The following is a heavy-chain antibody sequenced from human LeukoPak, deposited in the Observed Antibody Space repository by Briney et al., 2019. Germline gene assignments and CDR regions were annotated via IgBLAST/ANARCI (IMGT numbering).Heavy chain of an antibody. V-gene: IGHV1-18*01. J-gene: IGHJ4*02. D-gene: IGHD2-2*02. CDR3: ASPARGYCSSTSCYTSLDY. CDR2: ISAYNGST. Sequence: ASVKVSCKASGYTFTSYGISWVRQAPGQGLEWMGWISAYNGSTNYAQKLQGRVTMTTDTSTSTAYMELRSLRSDDTAVYYCASPARGYCSSTSCYTSLDYWGQGTLVTVSS. CDR1: GYTFTSYG.